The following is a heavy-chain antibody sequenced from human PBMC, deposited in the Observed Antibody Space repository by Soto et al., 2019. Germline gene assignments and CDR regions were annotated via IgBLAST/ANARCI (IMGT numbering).Heavy chain of an antibody. J-gene: IGHJ1*01. CDR3: ARVSPSYGDYGS. V-gene: IGHV4-30-4*01. CDR1: GGSISSGDYY. CDR2: IYYSGST. D-gene: IGHD4-17*01. Sequence: QVQLQASGPGLVKPSQTLSLTCTVSGGSISSGDYYWSWIRQPPGKGMEWVGYIYYSGSTSYNPSLTSRVTISVDKSKNQFSLKLSSVTAADTAVYYCARVSPSYGDYGSWGQGTLVTVSS.